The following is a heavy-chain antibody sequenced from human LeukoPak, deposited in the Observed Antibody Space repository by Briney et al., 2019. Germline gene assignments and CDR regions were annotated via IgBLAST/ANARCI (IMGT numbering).Heavy chain of an antibody. CDR2: ISAYNGNT. V-gene: IGHV1-18*01. D-gene: IGHD1-7*01. Sequence: GASVKVSCKASGYTFTSYGISWVRPAPGQGLEWMGWISAYNGNTNYAQKLQGRVTMTTDTSTRTAYMDIRTLRSDDTAVYYCARDRGWRTTLPDYWGQGTLVTVSS. CDR1: GYTFTSYG. CDR3: ARDRGWRTTLPDY. J-gene: IGHJ4*02.